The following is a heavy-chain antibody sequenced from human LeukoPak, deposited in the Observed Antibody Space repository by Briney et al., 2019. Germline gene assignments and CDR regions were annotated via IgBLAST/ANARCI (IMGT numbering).Heavy chain of an antibody. CDR3: AREIRSYGSGSYYNRGYYYYYGMDV. V-gene: IGHV4-34*01. CDR1: GGSFSGYY. CDR2: INHSGST. D-gene: IGHD3-10*01. J-gene: IGHJ6*04. Sequence: SETLSLTCAVYGGSFSGYYWSWIRQPPGKGLEWIGEINHSGSTNYNPSLKSRVTISVDTSKNQFPLKLSSVTAADTAVYYCAREIRSYGSGSYYNRGYYYYYGMDVWGKGTTVTVSS.